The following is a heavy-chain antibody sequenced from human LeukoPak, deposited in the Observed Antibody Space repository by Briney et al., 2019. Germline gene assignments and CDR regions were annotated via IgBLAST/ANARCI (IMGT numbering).Heavy chain of an antibody. CDR2: ISDGGTT. J-gene: IGHJ4*02. Sequence: GGSLRLSCAASGFTVSNNYMTWVRQAPGKGLECVSVISDGGTTFYRDFVKGRFTISRDKTKNTLYLQMNSLRAEGTAVYYCAGAPETGHWGQGTLVTVSS. CDR3: AGAPETGH. V-gene: IGHV3-66*01. CDR1: GFTVSNNY.